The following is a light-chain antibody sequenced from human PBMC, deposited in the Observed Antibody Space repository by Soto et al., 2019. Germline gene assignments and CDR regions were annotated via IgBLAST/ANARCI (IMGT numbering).Light chain of an antibody. CDR3: QQYSSYSGT. Sequence: DIQMTQSPSTLSASVGDRVTITCRASQRIGTWLAWYQHKPGRAPKVLISEATSLESGVPSRFSASGSGTEFSLTISGLLPDDFATYYCQQYSSYSGTFGQGTKVEIK. CDR2: EAT. CDR1: QRIGTW. J-gene: IGKJ2*01. V-gene: IGKV1-5*01.